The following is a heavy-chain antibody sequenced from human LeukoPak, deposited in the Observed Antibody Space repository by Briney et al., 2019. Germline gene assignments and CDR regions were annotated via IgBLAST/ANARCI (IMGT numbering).Heavy chain of an antibody. CDR2: IRQDGGEE. Sequence: GGSLRLSCVASGFTFNVYWMRWVRQAPGKAPEWVAHIRQDGGEEYYVDSVKGRFTVSRDNAKNSIYLHMDSLRVEDTALYFCARDWQRGRLDPWAREPGSPSHQ. D-gene: IGHD6-25*01. V-gene: IGHV3-7*01. J-gene: IGHJ5*02. CDR3: ARDWQRGRLDP. CDR1: GFTFNVYW.